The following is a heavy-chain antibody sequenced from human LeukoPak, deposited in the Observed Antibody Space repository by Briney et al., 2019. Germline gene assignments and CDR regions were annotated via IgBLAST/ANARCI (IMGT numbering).Heavy chain of an antibody. Sequence: PGRSLRLSCAASGFTFSSHGMHWVRQPPGKGLEWVTVISYDGSNKYYADSVKGRFTISRDNSKNTLYLQMNSLRAEDTAVYYCPKLNDGLFDYWGRGTLVTVSS. CDR1: GFTFSSHG. CDR2: ISYDGSNK. V-gene: IGHV3-30*18. J-gene: IGHJ4*02. D-gene: IGHD1-1*01. CDR3: PKLNDGLFDY.